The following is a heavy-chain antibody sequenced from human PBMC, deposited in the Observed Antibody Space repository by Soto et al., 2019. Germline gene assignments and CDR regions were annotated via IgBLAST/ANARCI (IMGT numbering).Heavy chain of an antibody. CDR1: GYTFTSYD. D-gene: IGHD3-3*01. Sequence: QVQLVQSGAEVKKPGASVKVSCKASGYTFTSYDINWVRQATGQGLEWMGWMNPNSGNTGYAQKFQGRVTMTRNTAIRTAXXEXSXXRSEDTAVYYCARDLRFLEWFSRGGDPSYYYGMDVWGQGTTVTVSS. V-gene: IGHV1-8*01. J-gene: IGHJ6*02. CDR2: MNPNSGNT. CDR3: ARDLRFLEWFSRGGDPSYYYGMDV.